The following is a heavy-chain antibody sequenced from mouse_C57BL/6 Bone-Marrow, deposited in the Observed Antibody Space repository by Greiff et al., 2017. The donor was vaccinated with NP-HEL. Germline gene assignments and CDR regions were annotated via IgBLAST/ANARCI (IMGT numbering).Heavy chain of an antibody. CDR2: ISYDGSN. Sequence: DVQLQESGPGLVKPSQSLSLTCSVTGYSITSGYYWNWIRQFPGNKLEWMGYISYDGSNNYNPSLKNRISITRDTSKNQFFLKLNSVTTEDTATYYCARYDGYYWYFDVWGTGTTVTVSS. J-gene: IGHJ1*03. D-gene: IGHD2-3*01. CDR1: GYSITSGYY. CDR3: ARYDGYYWYFDV. V-gene: IGHV3-6*01.